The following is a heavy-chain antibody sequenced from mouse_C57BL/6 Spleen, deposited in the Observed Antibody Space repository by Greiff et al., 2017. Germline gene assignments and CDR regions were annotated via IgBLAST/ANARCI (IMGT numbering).Heavy chain of an antibody. CDR3: ARNYDYDVYYFDY. D-gene: IGHD2-4*01. CDR1: GYTFTSYW. J-gene: IGHJ2*01. CDR2: IDPSDSYT. Sequence: QVHVKQPGAELVMPGASVKLSCKASGYTFTSYWMHWVKQRPGQGLEWIGEIDPSDSYTNYNQKFKGKSTLTVDKSSSTAYMQLSSLTSEDSAVYYFARNYDYDVYYFDYWGQGTTLTVSS. V-gene: IGHV1-69*01.